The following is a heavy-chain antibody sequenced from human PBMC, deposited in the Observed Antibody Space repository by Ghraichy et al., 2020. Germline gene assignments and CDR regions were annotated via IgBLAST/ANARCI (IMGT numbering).Heavy chain of an antibody. J-gene: IGHJ6*03. Sequence: GGSLRLSCAASGFTFSSYSMNWVRQAPGKGLEWVSSISSSSSYIYYADSVKGRFTISRDNAKNSLYLQMNSLRAEDTAVYYCARALVVPAAMGYYYYYYMDVWGKGTTGTVAS. V-gene: IGHV3-21*01. D-gene: IGHD2-2*01. CDR1: GFTFSSYS. CDR2: ISSSSSYI. CDR3: ARALVVPAAMGYYYYYYMDV.